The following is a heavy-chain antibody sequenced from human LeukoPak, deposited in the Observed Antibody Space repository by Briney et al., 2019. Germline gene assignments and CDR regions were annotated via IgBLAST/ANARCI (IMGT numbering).Heavy chain of an antibody. Sequence: GGSLRLSCAASGFTFSSYGMHWVRQAPGKGLEWVAVISYDGSNKYYADSVKGRFTISRDNSKNTLYLQMNSLRAEDTAVYYCAAQFNDILTGYYNRPFDYWGQGTLVTVSS. CDR1: GFTFSSYG. D-gene: IGHD3-9*01. CDR2: ISYDGSNK. V-gene: IGHV3-30*03. CDR3: AAQFNDILTGYYNRPFDY. J-gene: IGHJ4*02.